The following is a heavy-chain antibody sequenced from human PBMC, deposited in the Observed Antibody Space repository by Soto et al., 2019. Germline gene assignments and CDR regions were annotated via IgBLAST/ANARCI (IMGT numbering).Heavy chain of an antibody. J-gene: IGHJ3*02. Sequence: GGSLRLSCAASGFTVSSNYMSWVRQAPGKGLEWVSVIYSGGSTYYADSVKGRFTISRDNSKNTLYLQMNSLRAEDTAVYYCASAIDYGDYLDAFDIWGQGTMVTVS. V-gene: IGHV3-66*01. CDR1: GFTVSSNY. D-gene: IGHD4-17*01. CDR3: ASAIDYGDYLDAFDI. CDR2: IYSGGST.